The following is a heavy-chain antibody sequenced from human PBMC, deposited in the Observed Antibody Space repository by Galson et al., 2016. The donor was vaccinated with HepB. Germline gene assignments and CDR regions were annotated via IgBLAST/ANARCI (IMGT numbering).Heavy chain of an antibody. CDR3: AKGYGMDA. V-gene: IGHV3-23*01. CDR2: VRGSNIGSSGRI. J-gene: IGHJ6*02. Sequence: SLRLSCAASGFTFSSYAMSWVRQAPGKGLEWVSVVRGSNIGSSGRISYAESVKGRFTISRDNSKDALYLQMNSLRDEDTAVYYCAKGYGMDAWGQGTTVTVSS. CDR1: GFTFSSYA.